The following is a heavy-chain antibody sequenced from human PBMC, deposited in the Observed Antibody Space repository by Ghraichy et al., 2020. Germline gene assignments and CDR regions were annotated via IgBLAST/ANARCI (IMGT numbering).Heavy chain of an antibody. Sequence: GGSLRLSCAASGFTFDDYAMHWVRQAPGKGLEWVSGISWNSGSIGYADSVKGRFTVSRDNAKNSLYLQMNSLRAEDTAFYYCAKGTSIVGATDLSWGEYFQHWGQGTLVTVSS. CDR2: ISWNSGSI. V-gene: IGHV3-9*01. CDR1: GFTFDDYA. D-gene: IGHD1-26*01. J-gene: IGHJ1*01. CDR3: AKGTSIVGATDLSWGEYFQH.